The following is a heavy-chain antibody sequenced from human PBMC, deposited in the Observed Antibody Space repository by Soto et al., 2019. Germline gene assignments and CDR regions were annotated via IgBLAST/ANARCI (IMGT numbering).Heavy chain of an antibody. CDR2: IYDSGTT. Sequence: QVQLRESGPGLVRPSETLSLTCTVSGGSITGYYWSWIRQPPGKGLGWIGYIYDSGTTTYNAALKSRVTISADTSKNQFSLNLRSVTAADTAVYYCARRNYGEEGYFFDFWGQGLLVTVSS. CDR3: ARRNYGEEGYFFDF. CDR1: GGSITGYY. D-gene: IGHD4-17*01. J-gene: IGHJ4*02. V-gene: IGHV4-59*08.